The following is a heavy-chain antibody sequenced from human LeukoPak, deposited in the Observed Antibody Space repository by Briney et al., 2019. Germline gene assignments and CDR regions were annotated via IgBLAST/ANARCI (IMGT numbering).Heavy chain of an antibody. J-gene: IGHJ3*02. CDR3: ARDSRGMVVVADDALDI. Sequence: KPSETLSLTCTVSGGSISSYYWSWIRQPAGKGLEGIGRIYTSGSTNYNPSLKSRVTMSVDTSKNQFSLKLSSVTAADTAVYYCARDSRGMVVVADDALDIWGQGTMVTVSS. V-gene: IGHV4-4*07. CDR2: IYTSGST. CDR1: GGSISSYY. D-gene: IGHD3-22*01.